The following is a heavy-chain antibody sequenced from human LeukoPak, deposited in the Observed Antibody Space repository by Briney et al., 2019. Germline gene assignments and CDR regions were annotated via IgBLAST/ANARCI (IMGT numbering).Heavy chain of an antibody. Sequence: GGSLRLSCTASGFTFSDYYISSIRQAPGKGLECVSNIRSSGSAMYYADSLKGRFTTSRDNAQNSLYLQTNSLGVEATAVYYCARAPGGYYDSSGRFGYWLDPWGQGTLVTVSS. V-gene: IGHV3-11*04. CDR1: GFTFSDYY. D-gene: IGHD3-22*01. J-gene: IGHJ5*02. CDR2: IRSSGSAM. CDR3: ARAPGGYYDSSGRFGYWLDP.